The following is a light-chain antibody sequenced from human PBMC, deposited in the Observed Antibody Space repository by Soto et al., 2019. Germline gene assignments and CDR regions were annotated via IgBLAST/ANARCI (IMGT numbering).Light chain of an antibody. CDR3: CSYAGSYTYWV. CDR1: SSDVGGYNY. J-gene: IGLJ3*02. V-gene: IGLV2-11*01. Sequence: QSALTQPRSVSGSPGQSVTISCTGTSSDVGGYNYVSWYRQHPGKAPKVMIYDVSKRPSGVPDRFSGSKSGNTASLTIFGLQAEDEADYYCCSYAGSYTYWVFGGGTKLTVL. CDR2: DVS.